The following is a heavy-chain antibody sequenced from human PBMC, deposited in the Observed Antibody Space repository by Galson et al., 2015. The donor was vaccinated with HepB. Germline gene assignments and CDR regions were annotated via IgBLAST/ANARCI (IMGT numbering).Heavy chain of an antibody. Sequence: QSGAEVKKPGESLKISCKGSGYSFTSYWIGWVRQMPGKGLEWMGIIYPGDSDTRYSPSFQGQVTISADKSISTAYLQWSSLKASDTAMYYCARQGEVFSITMIPNWFDPWGQGTLVTVSS. D-gene: IGHD3-22*01. CDR1: GYSFTSYW. J-gene: IGHJ5*02. V-gene: IGHV5-51*01. CDR2: IYPGDSDT. CDR3: ARQGEVFSITMIPNWFDP.